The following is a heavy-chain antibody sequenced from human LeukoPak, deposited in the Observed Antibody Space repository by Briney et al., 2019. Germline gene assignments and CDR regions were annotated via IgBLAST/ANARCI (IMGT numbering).Heavy chain of an antibody. V-gene: IGHV4-39*07. CDR3: ARRDYGFEYFQH. CDR1: GGSISSGGYY. J-gene: IGHJ1*01. D-gene: IGHD4-17*01. CDR2: IYYSGST. Sequence: SETLSLTCSASGGSISSGGYYWGWLRQPPGKDLEWIGSIYYSGSTYYSPSLESRVTISVDTSKNQFSPKLSSVTAADTAVYYCARRDYGFEYFQHWGQGTLVTVSS.